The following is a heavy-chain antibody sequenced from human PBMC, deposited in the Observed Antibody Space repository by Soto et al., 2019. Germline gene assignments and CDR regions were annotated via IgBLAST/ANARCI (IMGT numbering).Heavy chain of an antibody. J-gene: IGHJ3*02. V-gene: IGHV3-30*03. D-gene: IGHD2-21*02. CDR2: ISYDGSNK. CDR3: ATGDCGGDCYSFAAFEI. CDR1: GFTFSSYG. Sequence: QVQLVESGGGVVQPGRSLRLSCAASGFTFSSYGMHWVRQAPGKGLEWVAVISYDGSNKYYADSVKGRFTISRDNSKNPLYLQMNSLRAEDTAVYYCATGDCGGDCYSFAAFEIWGQGTMVTVSS.